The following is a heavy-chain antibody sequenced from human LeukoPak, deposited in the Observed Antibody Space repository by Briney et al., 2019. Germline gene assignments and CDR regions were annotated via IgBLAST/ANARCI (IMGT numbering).Heavy chain of an antibody. D-gene: IGHD5-18*01. J-gene: IGHJ4*02. CDR3: ARGGSDTAMAHDY. CDR2: INRDGSRT. Sequence: GGSLRLSCSASGFTLSNHWMHWVRQAPGKGLMWVSRINRDGSRTDYADSVKGRFTISRDDAKSTLYLQVNSLRAEDTAVYFCARGGSDTAMAHDYWGQGTLVTVSS. V-gene: IGHV3-74*01. CDR1: GFTLSNHW.